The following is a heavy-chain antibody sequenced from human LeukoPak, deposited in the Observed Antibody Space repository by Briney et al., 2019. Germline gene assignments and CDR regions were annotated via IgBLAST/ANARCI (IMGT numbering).Heavy chain of an antibody. D-gene: IGHD3-9*01. CDR3: AKDMTGYYDY. CDR1: GFTLSNYW. V-gene: IGHV3-74*01. J-gene: IGHJ4*02. CDR2: INRDGSST. Sequence: GGSLRLSCAASGFTLSNYWMHWVRQAQGQGQVWASRINRDGSSTSYADSVKGRFTTSRDNAKNTLYLQMNSLRAEDTAVYYCAKDMTGYYDYWGQGTLVTVSS.